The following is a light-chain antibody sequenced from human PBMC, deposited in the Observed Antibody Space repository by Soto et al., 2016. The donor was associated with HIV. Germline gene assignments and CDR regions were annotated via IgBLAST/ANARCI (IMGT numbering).Light chain of an antibody. CDR2: DDS. J-gene: IGLJ2*01. V-gene: IGLV3-21*03. Sequence: SYVLTQSPSVSVAPGKTARIACGGNNIGSKSVHWYQQKPGQAPVLVVYDDSDRPSGIPERFSGSNSGNSATLTISRVKAGDEADYFCQVWDSSTNHVVFGGGTKLTVL. CDR3: QVWDSSTNHVV. CDR1: NIGSKS.